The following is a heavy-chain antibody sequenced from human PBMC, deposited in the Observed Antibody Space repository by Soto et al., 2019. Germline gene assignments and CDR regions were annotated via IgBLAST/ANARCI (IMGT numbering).Heavy chain of an antibody. J-gene: IGHJ4*02. CDR3: ARDGAYFDSGGYYSLY. CDR1: GGTFSRYA. CDR2: ITPIFGTA. V-gene: IGHV1-69*12. D-gene: IGHD3-22*01. Sequence: QVQLVQSGAEVKKPGSSVRVSCKASGGTFSRYAISWVRQAPGQGLEWMGGITPIFGTANYAQKFQGRLTISADESTNTAYMELSSLTSEDTAMYYCARDGAYFDSGGYYSLYWGRGTRVTVSS.